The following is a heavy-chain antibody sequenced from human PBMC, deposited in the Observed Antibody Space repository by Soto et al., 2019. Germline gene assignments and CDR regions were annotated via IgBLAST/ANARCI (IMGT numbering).Heavy chain of an antibody. V-gene: IGHV2-5*02. CDR3: AHRGIDYGGKGAFDI. J-gene: IGHJ3*02. CDR1: GFSLSTSGVG. Sequence: QITLKESGPPLVKPTQTLTLTCTFSGFSLSTSGVGVGWIRQPPGKALEWLALIYWDDDKRYSPSLKSRLTITKDTSKNQVVLTMTNMDPVDTATYYCAHRGIDYGGKGAFDIWGQGTMVTVSS. CDR2: IYWDDDK. D-gene: IGHD4-17*01.